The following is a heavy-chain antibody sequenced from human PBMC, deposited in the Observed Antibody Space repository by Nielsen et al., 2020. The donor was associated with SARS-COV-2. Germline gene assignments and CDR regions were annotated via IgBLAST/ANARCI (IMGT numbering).Heavy chain of an antibody. J-gene: IGHJ4*02. D-gene: IGHD5-18*01. Sequence: GGSLRLSCAASGFTFSSYGMHWVRQAPGKGLEWVAVIWYDGSNKYYADSVKGRFTISRDNSKNTLYLQMNSLGAEDTAVYYCAKLSGVDTAMDFDYWGQGTLVTVSS. V-gene: IGHV3-33*08. CDR2: IWYDGSNK. CDR3: AKLSGVDTAMDFDY. CDR1: GFTFSSYG.